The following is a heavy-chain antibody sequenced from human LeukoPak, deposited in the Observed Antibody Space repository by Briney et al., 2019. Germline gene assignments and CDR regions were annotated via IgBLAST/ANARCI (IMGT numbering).Heavy chain of an antibody. CDR3: ARAGGRIVGATLIYYFDY. CDR1: GFTFSSYA. Sequence: GGSLRLSCAASGFTFSSYAMHWVRQAPGKGLEWVAVISYDGSNKYYADSVKGRFTISRDNSKSTLYLQMNSLRAEDTAVYYCARAGGRIVGATLIYYFDYWGQGTLDTVSS. J-gene: IGHJ4*02. D-gene: IGHD1-26*01. V-gene: IGHV3-30*04. CDR2: ISYDGSNK.